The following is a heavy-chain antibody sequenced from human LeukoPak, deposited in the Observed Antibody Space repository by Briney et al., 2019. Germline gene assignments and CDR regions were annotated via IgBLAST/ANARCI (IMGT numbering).Heavy chain of an antibody. D-gene: IGHD3-10*01. CDR2: IGGSVGST. CDR3: AKDLRGEWMAYYFDS. J-gene: IGHJ4*02. V-gene: IGHV3-23*01. Sequence: GGSLRLSCAASGFTFSSYAMSWARQTPGKGLEWVSAIGGSVGSTYYADSVKGRFTISRDNSKNTLYLQMNSLRAEDTAVYYCAKDLRGEWMAYYFDSWGQGILVTVSS. CDR1: GFTFSSYA.